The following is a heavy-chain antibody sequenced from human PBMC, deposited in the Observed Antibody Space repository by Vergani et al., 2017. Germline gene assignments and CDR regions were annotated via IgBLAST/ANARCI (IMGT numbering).Heavy chain of an antibody. CDR1: GFTFSDYY. CDR3: ARYKGFGGGRGWFDP. J-gene: IGHJ5*02. CDR2: ISSSSYT. Sequence: QVQLVESGGGLVKPGGSLRLSCAASGFTFSDYYMSWIRQAPGKGLEWVSYISSSSYTNYAESVKGRFTISRDNAKNSLYLQVNSLRAEDTAVYYCARYKGFGGGRGWFDPWGQGTLVTVSS. D-gene: IGHD3-10*01. V-gene: IGHV3-11*05.